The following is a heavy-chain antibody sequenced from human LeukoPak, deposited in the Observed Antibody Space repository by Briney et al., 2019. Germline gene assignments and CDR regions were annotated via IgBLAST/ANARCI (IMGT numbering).Heavy chain of an antibody. CDR3: ARDAYSRVRCFDP. Sequence: ASVKVSCKASGYTFTSYGTSWVRQAPGQGLEWMGWISAYNGNTNYAQNFQGRVTMTTDTSTSTAYMELRSLRSDDTAVYYCARDAYSRVRCFDPWGQGTLVTVSS. V-gene: IGHV1-18*01. J-gene: IGHJ5*02. D-gene: IGHD3-22*01. CDR2: ISAYNGNT. CDR1: GYTFTSYG.